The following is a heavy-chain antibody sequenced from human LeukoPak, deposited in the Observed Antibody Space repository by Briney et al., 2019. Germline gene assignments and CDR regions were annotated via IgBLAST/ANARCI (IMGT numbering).Heavy chain of an antibody. CDR1: GYTFTDYY. CDR2: INPNSGGT. CDR3: ARGAPDMGPHWFDP. V-gene: IGHV1-2*02. D-gene: IGHD1-14*01. Sequence: RASVKVSCKASGYTFTDYYMHWVRQAPGQGLEWMGWINPNSGGTNYAQKFQARVTMTRDTSISTAYMELSRLRSDDTAVYYCARGAPDMGPHWFDPWGQGTLVTVSS. J-gene: IGHJ5*02.